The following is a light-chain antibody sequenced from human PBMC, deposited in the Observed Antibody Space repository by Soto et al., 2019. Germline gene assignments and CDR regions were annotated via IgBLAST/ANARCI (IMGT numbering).Light chain of an antibody. CDR3: SAWDGGLSGWV. CDR1: TSNIGSKY. J-gene: IGLJ3*02. Sequence: QSVLTQPPSASGPPGQRVAIPCSGSTSNIGSKYVYWYQQLPGTAPKLLIYRNNQRPSGVPARFSGAKSGTSASLAISGLRSEDEADYYCSAWDGGLSGWVFGGGTKLTVL. CDR2: RNN. V-gene: IGLV1-47*01.